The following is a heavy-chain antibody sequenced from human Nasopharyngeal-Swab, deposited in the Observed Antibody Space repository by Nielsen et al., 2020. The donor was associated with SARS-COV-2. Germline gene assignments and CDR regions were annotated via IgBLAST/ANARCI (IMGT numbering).Heavy chain of an antibody. Sequence: GGSLRLSCAASGFTFSSYSMSWVRQAPGKGLEWVSSISSGSSYIYYADSVKGRFTISRDNAKNSLYLQMNSLRAEDTAVYYCAREEGSSWHYFDYWGQGTLVTVSS. D-gene: IGHD6-13*01. CDR1: GFTFSSYS. CDR2: ISSGSSYI. J-gene: IGHJ4*02. V-gene: IGHV3-21*01. CDR3: AREEGSSWHYFDY.